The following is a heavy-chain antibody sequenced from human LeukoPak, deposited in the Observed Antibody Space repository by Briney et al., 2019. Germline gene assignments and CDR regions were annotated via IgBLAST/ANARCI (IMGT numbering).Heavy chain of an antibody. J-gene: IGHJ4*02. Sequence: SETLSLTCAVYGGSFSGYYWSWIRQPPGKVLEWIGEINHSGSTNYNPSLKSRVTISVDTSKNQFSLKLSSVTAADTAVYYCASTTTIFGVVITAFDYWGQGTLVTVSS. CDR1: GGSFSGYY. CDR3: ASTTTIFGVVITAFDY. D-gene: IGHD3-3*01. V-gene: IGHV4-34*01. CDR2: INHSGST.